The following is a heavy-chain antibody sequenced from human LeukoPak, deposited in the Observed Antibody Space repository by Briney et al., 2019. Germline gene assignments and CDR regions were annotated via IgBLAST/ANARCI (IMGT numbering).Heavy chain of an antibody. V-gene: IGHV1-69*13. CDR1: GGTFSSYA. J-gene: IGHJ6*02. Sequence: SVKVSCKASGGTFSSYAISWVRQAPGQGLEWMGGIIPILGTANYAQKFQGRVTITADESTSTAYMELSSLRSEDTAVYYCASYNGYSYGYAYYYYGMDVWGQGTTVTVSS. D-gene: IGHD5-18*01. CDR2: IIPILGTA. CDR3: ASYNGYSYGYAYYYYGMDV.